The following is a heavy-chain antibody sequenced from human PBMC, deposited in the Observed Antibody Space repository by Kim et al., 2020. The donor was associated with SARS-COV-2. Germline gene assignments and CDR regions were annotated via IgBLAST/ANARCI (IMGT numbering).Heavy chain of an antibody. CDR1: GFTFSSYG. V-gene: IGHV3-30*03. CDR3: ARTFEGDYYYYGMDV. Sequence: GGSLRLSCAASGFTFSSYGMHWVRQAPGKGLEWVAVISYDGSNKYYADSVKGRFTISRDNSKNTLYLQMNSLRAEDTAVYYCARTFEGDYYYYGMDVWG. CDR2: ISYDGSNK. J-gene: IGHJ6*02. D-gene: IGHD1-26*01.